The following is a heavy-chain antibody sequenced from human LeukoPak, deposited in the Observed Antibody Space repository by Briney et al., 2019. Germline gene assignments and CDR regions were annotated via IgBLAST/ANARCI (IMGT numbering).Heavy chain of an antibody. V-gene: IGHV3-11*01. CDR2: ISSSGSTI. Sequence: KPGGSLRLSCAASGFTFSDYYMSWIRQAPGKGLEWVSYISSSGSTIYYADSVMGRFTISRDNAKNSLYLQMNSLRAEDTAVCYCARDVSGSGSDPYYYYYGMDVWGQGTTVTVSS. CDR1: GFTFSDYY. J-gene: IGHJ6*02. CDR3: ARDVSGSGSDPYYYYYGMDV. D-gene: IGHD3-10*01.